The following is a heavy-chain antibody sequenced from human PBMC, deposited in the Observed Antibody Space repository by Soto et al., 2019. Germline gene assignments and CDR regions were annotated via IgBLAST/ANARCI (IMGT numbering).Heavy chain of an antibody. V-gene: IGHV3-11*01. D-gene: IGHD2-2*01. CDR3: ARWGGLVVVPAARSTGTRLTEYFQQ. CDR2: ISSSCSTI. CDR1: GFTFSDYY. J-gene: IGHJ1*01. Sequence: QVQLVESGGGLVKPGGSLRLSCAASGFTFSDYYMSWIRQAPGKGLEWVSYISSSCSTIYYADSVKGRFTISRYNAKNSLYLQMNSLRAEDTAVYYCARWGGLVVVPAARSTGTRLTEYFQQGGQGTLVTVSS.